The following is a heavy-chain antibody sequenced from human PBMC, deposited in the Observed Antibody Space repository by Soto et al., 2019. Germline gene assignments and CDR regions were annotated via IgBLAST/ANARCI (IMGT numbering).Heavy chain of an antibody. Sequence: QGQLQESGPGLVKPSETLSLTCTGYGGSISSYYCSWIRQPPGKELECIGYIYYSGSTNYNPSLKSRVTISVDTSKNQFSLKLSSVTAADTAVYFCARGDPLLWFGEKVYYGMDVWGQGTTVTVSS. D-gene: IGHD3-10*01. CDR2: IYYSGST. CDR3: ARGDPLLWFGEKVYYGMDV. J-gene: IGHJ6*02. CDR1: GGSISSYY. V-gene: IGHV4-59*01.